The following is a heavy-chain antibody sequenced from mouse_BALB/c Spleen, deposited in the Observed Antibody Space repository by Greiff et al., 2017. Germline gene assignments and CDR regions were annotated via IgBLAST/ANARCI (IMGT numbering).Heavy chain of an antibody. V-gene: IGHV5-12-1*01. CDR1: GFAFSSYD. D-gene: IGHD1-1*01. Sequence: EVQLVESGGGLVKPGGSLKLSCAASGFAFSSYDMSWVRQTPEKRLEWVAYISSGGGSTYYPDTVKGRFTISRDNAKNTLYLQMSSLKSEDTAMYYCARHYYGSSPWYFDVWGAGTTVTVSS. CDR2: ISSGGGST. J-gene: IGHJ1*01. CDR3: ARHYYGSSPWYFDV.